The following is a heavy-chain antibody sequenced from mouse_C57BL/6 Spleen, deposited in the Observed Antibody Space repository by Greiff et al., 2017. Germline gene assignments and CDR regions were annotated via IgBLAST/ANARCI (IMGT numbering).Heavy chain of an antibody. CDR3: GIYDYDEGYAMDY. Sequence: VQLQQSGAELVKPGASVKISCKASGYAFSSYWMNWVKQRPGKGLEWIGQIYPGDGDTNYNGKFKGKATLTADKSSSTAYMQLSSLTSEDSAVYCCGIYDYDEGYAMDYWGQGTSVTVSS. J-gene: IGHJ4*01. V-gene: IGHV1-80*01. CDR2: IYPGDGDT. D-gene: IGHD2-4*01. CDR1: GYAFSSYW.